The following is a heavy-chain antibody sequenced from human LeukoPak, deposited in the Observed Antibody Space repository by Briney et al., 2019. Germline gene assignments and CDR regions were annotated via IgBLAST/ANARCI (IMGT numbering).Heavy chain of an antibody. J-gene: IGHJ4*02. CDR2: IRAYNGNT. Sequence: GASVKVSCKASGGTFSRYLISWVRQAPGQGLEWMGWIRAYNGNTNYAQKLQGRVTMTTDTSTSTAYMELRSLRSDDTAVYYCARDSSGYYFDYWGQGTLVTVSS. CDR1: GGTFSRYL. CDR3: ARDSSGYYFDY. D-gene: IGHD3-22*01. V-gene: IGHV1-18*01.